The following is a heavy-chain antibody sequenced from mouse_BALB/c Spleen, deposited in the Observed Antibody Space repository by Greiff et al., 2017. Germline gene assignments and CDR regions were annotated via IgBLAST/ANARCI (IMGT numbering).Heavy chain of an antibody. J-gene: IGHJ4*01. CDR1: GFTFSSFG. Sequence: EVMLVESGGGLVQPGGSRKLSCAASGFTFSSFGMHWVRQAPEKGLEWVAYISSGSSTIYYADTVKGRFTISRDNPKNTLFLQMTSLRSEDTAMYYCARGTFTTVVATNYYAMDYWGQGTSVTVSS. D-gene: IGHD1-1*01. CDR2: ISSGSSTI. CDR3: ARGTFTTVVATNYYAMDY. V-gene: IGHV5-17*02.